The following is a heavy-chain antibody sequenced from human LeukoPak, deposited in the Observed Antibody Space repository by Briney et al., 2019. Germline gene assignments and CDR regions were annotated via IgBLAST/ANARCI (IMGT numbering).Heavy chain of an antibody. Sequence: GSLRLSCAASGFTFSDYSMSWVRQAPGKGLEWVSNINSRGRSTYYADSVKGRFTISRDNSKNTLYLQMSSLRVEDTALYYCARDFAFGEPIYWGQGALVTVSS. CDR2: INSRGRST. CDR1: GFTFSDYS. CDR3: ARDFAFGEPIY. V-gene: IGHV3-23*05. D-gene: IGHD3-10*01. J-gene: IGHJ4*02.